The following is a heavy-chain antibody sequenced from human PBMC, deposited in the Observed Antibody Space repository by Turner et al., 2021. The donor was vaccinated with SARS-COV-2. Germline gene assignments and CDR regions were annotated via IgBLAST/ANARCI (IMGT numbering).Heavy chain of an antibody. CDR2: NSYDGSNK. CDR3: VKGGSGWSMEFDY. CDR1: GFTFSNYG. J-gene: IGHJ4*01. Sequence: QVQLVESGGGVVQPGRSLRLSCAASGFTFSNYGMFWVRQAPGKGLEWVALNSYDGSNKHYADSVKGRFTISRDNSKNTLFLQMYSLRAEDTAVYYCVKGGSGWSMEFDYWGHGTLVTVSS. V-gene: IGHV3-30*18. D-gene: IGHD6-19*01.